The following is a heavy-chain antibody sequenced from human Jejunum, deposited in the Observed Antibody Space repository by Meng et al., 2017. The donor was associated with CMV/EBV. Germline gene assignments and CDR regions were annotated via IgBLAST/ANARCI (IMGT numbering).Heavy chain of an antibody. CDR1: YY. V-gene: IGHV1-2*02. Sequence: YYIHWVRQAPGQGLEWMGWIHPNSGTTEYSQKFQGRVTLTLDTSINTAYIELSSLRSDDTAVYYCARGPLYCSTTSCYSNWSAPWGQGTLVTVSS. D-gene: IGHD2-2*01. CDR2: IHPNSGTT. J-gene: IGHJ5*02. CDR3: ARGPLYCSTTSCYSNWSAP.